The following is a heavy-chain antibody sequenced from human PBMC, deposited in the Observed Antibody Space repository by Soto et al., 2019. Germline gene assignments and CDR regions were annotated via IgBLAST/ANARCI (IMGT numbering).Heavy chain of an antibody. D-gene: IGHD3-10*01. J-gene: IGHJ6*02. V-gene: IGHV1-69*01. Sequence: QVQLVQSGAEVKKPGSSVKVSCKASGGTFSSYAISWVRQAPGQGLEWMGGIIPIFGTANYAQKFQGRVTINADESTSTAYMELSSLRSEDTAVYYCARTYYYGSGSIGGGMDVWGQGTTVTVSS. CDR2: IIPIFGTA. CDR1: GGTFSSYA. CDR3: ARTYYYGSGSIGGGMDV.